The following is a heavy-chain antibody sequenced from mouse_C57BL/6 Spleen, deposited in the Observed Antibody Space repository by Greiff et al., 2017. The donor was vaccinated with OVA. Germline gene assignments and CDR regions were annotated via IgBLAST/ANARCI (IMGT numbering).Heavy chain of an antibody. CDR1: GFSLTSYG. CDR2: IWGVGST. Sequence: VHLVESGPGLVAPSQSLSITCTVSGFSLTSYGVDWVRQSPGKGLEWLGVIWGVGSTNYNSALKSRLSISKDNSKSQVFLKMNSLQTDDTAMYYCASGHYGSSDWFAYWGQGTLVTVSA. D-gene: IGHD1-1*01. J-gene: IGHJ3*01. V-gene: IGHV2-6*01. CDR3: ASGHYGSSDWFAY.